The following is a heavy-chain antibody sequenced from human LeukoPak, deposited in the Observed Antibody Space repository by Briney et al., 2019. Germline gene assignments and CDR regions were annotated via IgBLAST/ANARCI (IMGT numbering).Heavy chain of an antibody. CDR2: INPNSGGA. D-gene: IGHD1-26*01. CDR1: GYTFSGYY. J-gene: IGHJ4*02. CDR3: ARGGYSGTEKPNDY. V-gene: IGHV1-2*02. Sequence: ASVKVSCKASGYTFSGYYLHWVRQAPGQGLEWMGWINPNSGGAYSVQNFQGRVTMTRDTSITTAYMELSRLKSDDTAVYYCARGGYSGTEKPNDYWGQGTLVTVSS.